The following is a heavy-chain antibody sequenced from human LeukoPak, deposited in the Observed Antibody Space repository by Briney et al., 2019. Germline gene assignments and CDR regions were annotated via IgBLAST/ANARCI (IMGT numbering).Heavy chain of an antibody. J-gene: IGHJ4*02. CDR1: GGSINRYY. CDR3: AREWGTGSSDY. Sequence: SETLSLTCTVSGGSINRYYWSWIRQSPGKGREWIAWIYYTGTTNYNPSLKSRVTISVDTSKNQFSLRLTSVTAADTAVYFCAREWGTGSSDYWGQGILVTVSS. D-gene: IGHD1-1*01. CDR2: IYYTGTT. V-gene: IGHV4-59*01.